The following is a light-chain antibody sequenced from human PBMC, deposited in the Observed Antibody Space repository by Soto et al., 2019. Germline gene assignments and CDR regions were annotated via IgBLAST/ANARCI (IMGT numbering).Light chain of an antibody. J-gene: IGLJ1*01. CDR2: DNN. CDR1: SSNIGNNY. Sequence: QSALGQPLSLSAAPGQKVTISFSGSSSNIGNNYVSWYQQLPGTAPKLLIYDNNKRPSGIPDRFSGSKSGTSATLGITGLQTGDEADYYCGTWDSSLSAEVFGTGTKVTVL. V-gene: IGLV1-51*01. CDR3: GTWDSSLSAEV.